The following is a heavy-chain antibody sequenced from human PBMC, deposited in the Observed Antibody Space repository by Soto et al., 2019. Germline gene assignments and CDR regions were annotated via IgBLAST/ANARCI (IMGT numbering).Heavy chain of an antibody. CDR3: ARGRYCLTGRCFPNWYDS. CDR2: IYKSATT. Sequence: SETLSLTCSVSGDSISTVDYFWAWIRQPPGRALEYIGYIYKSATTYYNPSFESRVAISLDTSKSQFSLNVTSVTAADTAVYFCARGRYCLTGRCFPNWYDSWGQGTLVTVSS. V-gene: IGHV4-30-4*01. D-gene: IGHD2-15*01. CDR1: GDSISTVDYF. J-gene: IGHJ5*01.